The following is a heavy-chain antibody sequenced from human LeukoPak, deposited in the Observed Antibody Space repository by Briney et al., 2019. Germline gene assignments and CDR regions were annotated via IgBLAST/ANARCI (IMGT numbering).Heavy chain of an antibody. Sequence: ASVTVSFKASGYTFTNNLIHWVRQAPGQGLEWISKITPHTGSATYAERFQGRVTVTRDMSTNTVYMDLSSLTSQDTAVYYCARDYANNWCVDYWGQGTLVTVSS. V-gene: IGHV1-46*01. CDR3: ARDYANNWCVDY. CDR1: GYTFTNNL. D-gene: IGHD1-1*01. J-gene: IGHJ4*02. CDR2: ITPHTGSA.